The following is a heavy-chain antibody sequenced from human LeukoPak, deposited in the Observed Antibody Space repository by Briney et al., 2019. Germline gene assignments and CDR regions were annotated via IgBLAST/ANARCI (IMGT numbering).Heavy chain of an antibody. V-gene: IGHV1-2*06. CDR1: GYTFTGYY. J-gene: IGHJ3*02. D-gene: IGHD2-15*01. CDR3: ARDRGYCSGGSCYSSFDI. CDR2: INPNSGGT. Sequence: GASVKVSCKASGYTFTGYYMHWVRQAPGQGLEWMGRINPNSGGTNYAQKFQGRVTMTRDTSISTAYMELSRLRSDDTAVYYCARDRGYCSGGSCYSSFDIWGQGTMVTVSS.